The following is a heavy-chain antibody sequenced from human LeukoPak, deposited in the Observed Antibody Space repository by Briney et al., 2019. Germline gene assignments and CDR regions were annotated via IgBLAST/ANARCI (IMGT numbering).Heavy chain of an antibody. CDR2: ISGSGGTT. CDR3: AKPARTDAFDI. V-gene: IGHV3-23*01. J-gene: IGHJ3*02. CDR1: GFPLSRSA. Sequence: GGSLRLSCAASGFPLSRSAMSWVRQAPGKGLEWVSTISGSGGTTYYADSVKGRFTISRDNSKNTLYLQMNTLRAEDTAVYYCAKPARTDAFDIWGQGTMVTVSS. D-gene: IGHD1-14*01.